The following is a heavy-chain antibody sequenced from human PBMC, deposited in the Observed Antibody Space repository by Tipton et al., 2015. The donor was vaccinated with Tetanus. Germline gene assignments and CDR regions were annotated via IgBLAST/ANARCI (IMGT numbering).Heavy chain of an antibody. D-gene: IGHD1-26*01. Sequence: SLRLSCAASGFSFSQYGMHWVRQAPGKGLEWVAVTIDDAGEKYYAESVKGRFSVSRDNNKDSLYLQMNDLTAEDTALYFCAKDKELYYYYYGMDVWGQGTAVTVSS. J-gene: IGHJ6*02. CDR2: TIDDAGEK. CDR3: AKDKELYYYYYGMDV. CDR1: GFSFSQYG. V-gene: IGHV3-30*18.